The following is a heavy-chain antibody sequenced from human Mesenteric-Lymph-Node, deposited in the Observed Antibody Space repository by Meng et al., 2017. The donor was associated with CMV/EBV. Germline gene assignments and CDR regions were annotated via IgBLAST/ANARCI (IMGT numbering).Heavy chain of an antibody. D-gene: IGHD6-13*01. V-gene: IGHV1-3*01. CDR2: INAGNGNT. J-gene: IGHJ4*02. CDR3: ARETSIAAAAAFDY. Sequence: KGSGYSFTSYWIGWVRQAPGQRLEWMGWINAGNGNTKYSQKFQGRVTITRDTSASTAYMELSSLRSEDTAVYYCARETSIAAAAAFDYWGQGTLVTVSS. CDR1: GYSFTSYW.